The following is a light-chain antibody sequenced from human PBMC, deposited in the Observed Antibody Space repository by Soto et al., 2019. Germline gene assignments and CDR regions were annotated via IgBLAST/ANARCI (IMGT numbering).Light chain of an antibody. V-gene: IGLV2-11*01. J-gene: IGLJ2*01. CDR1: SSDVGGYNY. CDR3: CSYAGSYTLVV. Sequence: QSALTQPRSVSGSPGQSVTISCTGTSSDVGGYNYVSWYQQHPCKAPKLMIYEVSKRPSGVPDRFSGSKXXXTASLTXSGLQAEDEADYYCCSYAGSYTLVVFGGGTKLTVL. CDR2: EVS.